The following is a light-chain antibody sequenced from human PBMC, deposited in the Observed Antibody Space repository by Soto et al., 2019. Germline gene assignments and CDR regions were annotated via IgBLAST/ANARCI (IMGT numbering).Light chain of an antibody. V-gene: IGLV2-14*03. CDR3: SSYTSSSTRV. CDR1: SSDVGAYDY. Sequence: QSVLTQPASVSGSPGQSITISCTGTSSDVGAYDYVSWYQQHPDKAPKLMIYEVSNRPSGVSNRFSGSKSVNTATLTISGLQSDYESDYYCSSYTSSSTRVFGTGTKVTVL. J-gene: IGLJ1*01. CDR2: EVS.